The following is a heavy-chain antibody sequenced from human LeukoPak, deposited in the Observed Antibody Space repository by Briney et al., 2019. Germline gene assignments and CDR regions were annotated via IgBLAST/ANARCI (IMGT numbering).Heavy chain of an antibody. D-gene: IGHD2-2*02. CDR2: MNPNSGNT. Sequence: ASVKVSCKASGYIFTSDDINWVRQATGQGLEWMGWMNPNSGNTGHAQKFQGRVTITRNTSISTAYMELSSLTSEDTAVYYCARVHRRCSSTSCYRAAWFDPWGQGTLVTVSS. V-gene: IGHV1-8*03. J-gene: IGHJ5*02. CDR1: GYIFTSDD. CDR3: ARVHRRCSSTSCYRAAWFDP.